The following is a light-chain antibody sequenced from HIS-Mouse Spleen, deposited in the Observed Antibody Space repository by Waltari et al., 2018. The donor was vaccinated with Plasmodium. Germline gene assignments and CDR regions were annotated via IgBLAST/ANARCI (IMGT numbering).Light chain of an antibody. J-gene: IGKJ3*01. V-gene: IGKV3-15*01. CDR1: QSVSSN. CDR3: QKYNNWSFT. CDR2: GAS. Sequence: EIVMTQSPATLSVSPGERATLSCRASQSVSSNVAWYQPKPGQAPRLRIYGASTRPTGIPARFSGSGSGTEFTLTISSLQSEDFAVYYCQKYNNWSFTFGPGTKVDIK.